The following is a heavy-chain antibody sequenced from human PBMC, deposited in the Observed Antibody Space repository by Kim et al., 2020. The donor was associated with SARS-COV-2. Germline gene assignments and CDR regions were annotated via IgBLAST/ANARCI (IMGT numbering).Heavy chain of an antibody. V-gene: IGHV3-30-3*01. J-gene: IGHJ3*02. CDR2: ISWGGRNI. Sequence: GGSLRLSCAASGFTFSSYDMNWIRQAPFKGLGGLCSISWGGRNIYYADSVKGRFTISRDNSKNTLYRQMNSLRAEDTAVYYCARAAEYIWKVRVGDCFDTWGQGTMVTVSS. D-gene: IGHD2-21*02. CDR1: GFTFSSYD. CDR3: ARAAEYIWKVRVGDCFDT.